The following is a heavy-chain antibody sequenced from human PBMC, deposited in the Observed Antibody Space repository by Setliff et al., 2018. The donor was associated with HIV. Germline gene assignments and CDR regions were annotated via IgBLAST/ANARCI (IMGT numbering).Heavy chain of an antibody. V-gene: IGHV1-69*05. D-gene: IGHD6-13*01. CDR3: ARVGHSSSYHYYGMDV. CDR2: IIPMFGTG. CDR1: GGTFSSYG. Sequence: SVKVSCKTSGGTFSSYGISWVRQAPGQGLEWMGGIIPMFGTGFYAQKFQGRVTITTDESRSTACMELSSLSSEDTAVFYCARVGHSSSYHYYGMDVWGQGTTVTVSS. J-gene: IGHJ6*02.